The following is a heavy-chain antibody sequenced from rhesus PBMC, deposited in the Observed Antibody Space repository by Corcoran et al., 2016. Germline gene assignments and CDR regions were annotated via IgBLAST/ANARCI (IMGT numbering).Heavy chain of an antibody. V-gene: IGHV3-118*01. CDR2: IRSKSKNYET. Sequence: EVQLVESGGGLVQPGGSLRLSCAASGFIFSSSAMHLVRQASGKGLEWVGRIRSKSKNYETGYVASVKGRFTISRDDSKNMAYLQMNSLKTEDTAVYYCSTDRIVGTTALDSWGQGVVVTVSS. CDR1: GFIFSSSA. J-gene: IGHJ6*01. CDR3: STDRIVGTTALDS. D-gene: IGHD1-20*01.